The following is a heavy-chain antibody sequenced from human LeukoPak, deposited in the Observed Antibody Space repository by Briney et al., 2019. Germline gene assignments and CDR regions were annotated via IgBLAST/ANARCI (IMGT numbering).Heavy chain of an antibody. Sequence: GGSLRLSCAASRFTFSSYAMSWVRQAPGKGLEWVSAISGSGGSTYYADSVKGRFTISRDNSKNTLYLQMNSLRAEDTAVYYCARGISEWFSDYYYHGMDVWGQGTTVTVSS. V-gene: IGHV3-23*01. CDR3: ARGISEWFSDYYYHGMDV. D-gene: IGHD3-3*01. J-gene: IGHJ6*02. CDR1: RFTFSSYA. CDR2: ISGSGGST.